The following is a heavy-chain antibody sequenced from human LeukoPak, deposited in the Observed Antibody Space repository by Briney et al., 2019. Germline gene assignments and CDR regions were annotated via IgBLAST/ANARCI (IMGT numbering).Heavy chain of an antibody. D-gene: IGHD2-8*02. CDR1: GGTFSNDA. V-gene: IGHV1-69*01. CDR2: IIPIFGPT. J-gene: IGHJ6*02. Sequence: GSSVKVSCKASGGTFSNDAISWMRQAPGQRLEWMGGIIPIFGPTNYAQNFKGRVTITADESMNTTYMEVSSLRSEDTAVYYCARESWSPPYYYFGLDVWGQGTTVTVSS. CDR3: ARESWSPPYYYFGLDV.